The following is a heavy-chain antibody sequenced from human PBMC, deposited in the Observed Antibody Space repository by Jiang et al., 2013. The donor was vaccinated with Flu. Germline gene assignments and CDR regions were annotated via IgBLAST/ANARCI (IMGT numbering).Heavy chain of an antibody. CDR2: ISGSGGST. CDR1: GFTFDDYA. V-gene: IGHV3-23*01. CDR3: AKALSSSYYYGPGGYSG. D-gene: IGHD3-10*01. J-gene: IGHJ4*02. Sequence: QLLESGGGLVQPGRSLRLSCAASGFTFDDYAMHWVRQAPGKGLEWVSAISGSGGSTYYADSVKGRFTISRDNSKNTLYLQMNSLRAEDTAVYYCAKALSSSYYYGPGGYSGWGQGTLVTVSS.